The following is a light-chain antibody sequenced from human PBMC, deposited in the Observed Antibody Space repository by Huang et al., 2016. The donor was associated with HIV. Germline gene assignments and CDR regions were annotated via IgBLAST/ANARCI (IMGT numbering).Light chain of an antibody. CDR1: QSLLYNSNIKNY. J-gene: IGKJ2*01. CDR3: QQHYSSPPT. CDR2: WAS. Sequence: DIVMTQSPDSLAVSVGERATINCKSSQSLLYNSNIKNYLAWYQQKPGQPPNLLMYWASSRKSGVRDRFSGSGSETEFTLTISSLQAEDVAVYYCQQHYSSPPTFGQGTKLEIK. V-gene: IGKV4-1*01.